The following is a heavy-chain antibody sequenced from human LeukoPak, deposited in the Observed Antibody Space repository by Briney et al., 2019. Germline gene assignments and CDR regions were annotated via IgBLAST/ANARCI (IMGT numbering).Heavy chain of an antibody. CDR3: ARDWVAAAGPYYYYYGMDV. V-gene: IGHV1-2*04. D-gene: IGHD6-13*01. CDR1: GYTFTGYY. J-gene: IGHJ6*02. Sequence: ASVKVSCKASGYTFTGYYMHWVRQALGQGLEWMGWINPNSGGTNYAQKFQGWVTMTRDTSISTAYMELSRLRSDDTAVYYCARDWVAAAGPYYYYYGMDVWGQGTTVTVSS. CDR2: INPNSGGT.